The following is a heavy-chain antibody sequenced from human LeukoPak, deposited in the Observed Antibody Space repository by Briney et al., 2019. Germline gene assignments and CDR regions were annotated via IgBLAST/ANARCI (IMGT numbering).Heavy chain of an antibody. J-gene: IGHJ4*02. CDR1: GGSFSGYY. CDR3: ARGLLLTY. Sequence: TSETLSLTCAVYGGSFSGYYWSWIRQPPGKGLEWIGEINHSGSTNYNPSLKSRVTISVDTSKNQFSLKLSSVTAADTAVYYCARGLLLTYWGQGTLVTVSS. CDR2: INHSGST. V-gene: IGHV4-34*01.